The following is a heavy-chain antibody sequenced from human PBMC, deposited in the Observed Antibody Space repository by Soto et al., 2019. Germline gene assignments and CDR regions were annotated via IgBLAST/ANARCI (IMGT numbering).Heavy chain of an antibody. D-gene: IGHD3-16*02. J-gene: IGHJ5*02. CDR3: ARDRVEYDYVWESYRPAHLWFDP. V-gene: IGHV1-2*02. Sequence: GASVKVSCKASGYTFTGYYMHWVRQAPGQGLEWMGWINPNSGGTNYAQKFQGRVTMTRDTSISTAYMELSRLRSDDTAVYYCARDRVEYDYVWESYRPAHLWFDPWGQGTLVTVSS. CDR2: INPNSGGT. CDR1: GYTFTGYY.